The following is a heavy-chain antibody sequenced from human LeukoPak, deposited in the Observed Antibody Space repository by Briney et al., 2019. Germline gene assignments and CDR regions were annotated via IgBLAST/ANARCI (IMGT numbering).Heavy chain of an antibody. CDR2: INPSGGST. V-gene: IGHV1-46*01. J-gene: IGHJ5*02. Sequence: ASVKVSCKASGYTFTSYYMHWVRQAPGQGLEWMGIINPSGGSTSYAQKFQGRVTMTRDTSTSTTYMELRSLRSDDTAMYYCARDPGSFLSSSGWLNWFAPWGQGTLVTVSS. CDR3: ARDPGSFLSSSGWLNWFAP. CDR1: GYTFTSYY. D-gene: IGHD6-19*01.